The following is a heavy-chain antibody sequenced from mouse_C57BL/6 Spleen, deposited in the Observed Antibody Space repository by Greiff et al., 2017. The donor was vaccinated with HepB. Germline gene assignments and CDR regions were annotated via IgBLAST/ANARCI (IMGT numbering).Heavy chain of an antibody. Sequence: QVQLKQPGAELVRPGTSVKLSCKASGYTFTSYWMHWVKQRPGQGLEWIGVIDPSDSYTNYNQKFKGKATLTVDTSSSTAYMQLSSLTSEDSAVYYCAGDFTTVVEGYYAMDYWGQGTSVTVSS. CDR2: IDPSDSYT. J-gene: IGHJ4*01. CDR3: AGDFTTVVEGYYAMDY. D-gene: IGHD1-1*01. CDR1: GYTFTSYW. V-gene: IGHV1-59*01.